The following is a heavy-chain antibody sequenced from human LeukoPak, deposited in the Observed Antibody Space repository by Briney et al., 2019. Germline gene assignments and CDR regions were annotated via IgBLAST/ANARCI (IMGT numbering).Heavy chain of an antibody. CDR1: GFTFSNSW. Sequence: GGSLRLSCAASGFTFSNSWMSWVRQAPGKGLEWVCRIKSKTDGGTTDYGAPVKGRFTISRDDSKNTLYLQMNSLETEDAAIYYCIYTSGYHGRNYFDYWGRGTLVTVSS. CDR2: IKSKTDGGTT. J-gene: IGHJ4*02. D-gene: IGHD3-22*01. V-gene: IGHV3-15*01. CDR3: IYTSGYHGRNYFDY.